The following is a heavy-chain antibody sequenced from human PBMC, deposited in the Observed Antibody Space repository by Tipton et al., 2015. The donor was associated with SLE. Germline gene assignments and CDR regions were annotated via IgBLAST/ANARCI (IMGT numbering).Heavy chain of an antibody. D-gene: IGHD6-13*01. Sequence: QLVQSGGGLVKPGGSLRLSCAASGFTFSSYSMNWVRQAPGKGLEWVSSISSSSSYIYYADSVKGRFTISRDNSKNTLYLQMNSLRAEDTAVYYCAKVRAAAGIPWFDPWGQGTLVTVSS. CDR1: GFTFSSYS. CDR2: ISSSSSYI. V-gene: IGHV3-21*01. CDR3: AKVRAAAGIPWFDP. J-gene: IGHJ5*02.